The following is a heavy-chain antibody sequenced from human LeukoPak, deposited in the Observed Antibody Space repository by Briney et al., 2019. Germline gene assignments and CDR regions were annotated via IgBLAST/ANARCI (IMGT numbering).Heavy chain of an antibody. CDR1: GGSIGSDY. CDR3: ARGRYSWNYDY. V-gene: IGHV4-59*01. Sequence: PSETLSLTCSVSGGSIGSDYWTWIRQLPGGGLEWIGYIYYIGSTNYNPSLKSRVTISVVTSKNEVFLNLTSVTTADTALYYCARGRYSWNYDYWGQGTLVTVSS. CDR2: IYYIGST. D-gene: IGHD1-1*01. J-gene: IGHJ4*02.